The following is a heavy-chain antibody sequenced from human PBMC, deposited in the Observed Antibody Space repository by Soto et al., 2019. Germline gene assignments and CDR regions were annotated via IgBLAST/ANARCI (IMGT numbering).Heavy chain of an antibody. J-gene: IGHJ5*02. V-gene: IGHV3-48*02. CDR1: GFTFSSYS. CDR2: ISSSSSTI. CDR3: AREAGYDFWSGYSLNWFDP. Sequence: EVPLVESGGGLVQPGGSLRLSCAASGFTFSSYSMNWVRQAPGKGLEWVSYISSSSSTIYYADSVKGRFTISRDNAKNSLYLQMNSLRDADTAVYYCAREAGYDFWSGYSLNWFDPWGQGTLVTVSS. D-gene: IGHD3-3*01.